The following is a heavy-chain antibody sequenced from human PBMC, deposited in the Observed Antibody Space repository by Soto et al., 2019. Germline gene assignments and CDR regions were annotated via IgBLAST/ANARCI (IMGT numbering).Heavy chain of an antibody. Sequence: EVQLVESGGGLIQPGGSLRLSCAASGFTVSSSSMSWVRQAPGKGLEWVSVIYSGGSTYYADSVKGRFSISRDNSKNTLFLQMNSLRAEDTALYYCAREVTGDYFDYWGQGTLVTVSS. J-gene: IGHJ4*02. CDR2: IYSGGST. CDR3: AREVTGDYFDY. CDR1: GFTVSSSS. D-gene: IGHD3-10*01. V-gene: IGHV3-53*01.